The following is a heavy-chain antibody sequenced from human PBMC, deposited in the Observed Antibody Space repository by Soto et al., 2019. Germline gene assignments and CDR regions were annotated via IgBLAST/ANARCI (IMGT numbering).Heavy chain of an antibody. J-gene: IGHJ4*02. CDR1: GFTFSSYS. Sequence: ESGGGLVKPGGSLRLSCAASGFTFSSYSMNWVRQAPGKGLEWVSSISSSSSYIYYADSVKGRFTISRDNAKNSLYLQMNSLRAEDTAVYYCARGPDFQKYYFDYWGQGTLVTVSS. CDR2: ISSSSSYI. V-gene: IGHV3-21*01. D-gene: IGHD3-3*01. CDR3: ARGPDFQKYYFDY.